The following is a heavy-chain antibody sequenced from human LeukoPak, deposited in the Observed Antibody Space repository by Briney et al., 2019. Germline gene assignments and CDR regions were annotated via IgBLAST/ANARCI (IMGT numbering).Heavy chain of an antibody. CDR3: ARGDYDFWNPVQYWFDY. D-gene: IGHD3-3*01. CDR2: IKQDGSEK. V-gene: IGHV3-7*01. Sequence: PGGSLRLSCAASGFTFSSYWMSWVRQAPGKGLEWVANIKQDGSEKYYVDSVKGRFTISRDNAKNSLYLQMNSLRAEDTAVYYCARGDYDFWNPVQYWFDYWGQGTLVTVSS. J-gene: IGHJ4*02. CDR1: GFTFSSYW.